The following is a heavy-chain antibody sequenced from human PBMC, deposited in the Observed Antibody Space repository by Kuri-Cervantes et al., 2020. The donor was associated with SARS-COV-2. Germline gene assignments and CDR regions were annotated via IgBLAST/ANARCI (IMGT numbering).Heavy chain of an antibody. D-gene: IGHD2-2*03. CDR3: ARDGYCSSTSCYSYYYYMDV. J-gene: IGHJ6*03. V-gene: IGHV3-7*01. CDR2: IKQDGSEK. Sequence: ETLSLTCAASGFTFSSYAMSWVRQAPGKGLEWVANIKQDGSEKYYVDSVKGRFTISRDNAKNSLYLQMNSLRAEDTAVYYCARDGYCSSTSCYSYYYYMDVWGKGTTVTVSS. CDR1: GFTFSSYA.